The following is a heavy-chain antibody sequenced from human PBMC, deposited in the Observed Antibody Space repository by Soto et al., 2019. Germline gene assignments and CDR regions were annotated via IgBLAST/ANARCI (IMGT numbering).Heavy chain of an antibody. D-gene: IGHD2-15*01. Sequence: ASVKVSCKASGGTFSSYAISWVRQAPGQGLEWMGGIIPIFGTANYAQKFQGRVTITADESTSTAYMELSSLRSEDTAVYYCARVVEEIPGDIVPMDVWGQGTTVTVSS. CDR3: ARVVEEIPGDIVPMDV. V-gene: IGHV1-69*13. J-gene: IGHJ6*02. CDR2: IIPIFGTA. CDR1: GGTFSSYA.